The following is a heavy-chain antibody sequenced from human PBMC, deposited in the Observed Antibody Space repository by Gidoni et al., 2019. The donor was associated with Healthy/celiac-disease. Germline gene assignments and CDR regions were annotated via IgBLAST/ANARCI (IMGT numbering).Heavy chain of an antibody. CDR3: ARKPRSETDYYYYGMDV. J-gene: IGHJ6*02. CDR2: TYYRSKWYN. CDR1: GDSVSRNRPA. V-gene: IGHV6-1*01. Sequence: QVQLQQSGPGLVNPSQTLSLTCAISGDSVSRNRPAWNWIRQSPSRGLEWLGRTYYRSKWYNDYAVSVKSRITINPDTSKNHFSLQLNSVTPEDTAVYYCARKPRSETDYYYYGMDVWGQGTTVTVSS.